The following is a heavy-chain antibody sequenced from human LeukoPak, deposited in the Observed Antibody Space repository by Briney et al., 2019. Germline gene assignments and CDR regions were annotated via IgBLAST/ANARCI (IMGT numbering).Heavy chain of an antibody. V-gene: IGHV1-18*01. Sequence: GASVKVSCKASGYTFTRYGISWVRHAPGQGHEWMGWMDAHNCNTNYALKLQGRVTMTRDTSTRKASMELRSLRSDDTAVYYCARPNYYGSGSYSDYWGQGTLVTVSS. CDR3: ARPNYYGSGSYSDY. J-gene: IGHJ4*02. CDR1: GYTFTRYG. CDR2: MDAHNCNT. D-gene: IGHD3-10*01.